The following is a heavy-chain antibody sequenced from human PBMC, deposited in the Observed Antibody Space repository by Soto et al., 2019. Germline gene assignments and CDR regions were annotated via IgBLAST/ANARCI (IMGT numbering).Heavy chain of an antibody. CDR3: ARAGELWAARYYYYGMDV. V-gene: IGHV1-8*01. CDR2: MNPNSGNT. CDR1: GYTFTSYD. D-gene: IGHD3-10*01. Sequence: ASVKVSCKASGYTFTSYDINWVRQATGQGLEWMGWMNPNSGNTGYAQKFQGRVTMTRNTSISTAYMELSSLRSEDTAVYYCARAGELWAARYYYYGMDVWGQGTAVTVSS. J-gene: IGHJ6*02.